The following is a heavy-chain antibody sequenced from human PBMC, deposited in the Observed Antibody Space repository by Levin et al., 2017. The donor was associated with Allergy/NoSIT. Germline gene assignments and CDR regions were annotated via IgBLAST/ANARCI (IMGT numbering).Heavy chain of an antibody. D-gene: IGHD2-15*01. CDR1: GFTFSSYW. CDR2: IKQDGSEK. J-gene: IGHJ6*03. CDR3: AGTRISDYYMDV. Sequence: GESLKISCAASGFTFSSYWMSWVRQAPGKGLEWVANIKQDGSEKYYVDSVKGRFTISRDNAKNSLYLQMNSLRAEDTAVYYCAGTRISDYYMDVWGKGTTVTVSS. V-gene: IGHV3-7*04.